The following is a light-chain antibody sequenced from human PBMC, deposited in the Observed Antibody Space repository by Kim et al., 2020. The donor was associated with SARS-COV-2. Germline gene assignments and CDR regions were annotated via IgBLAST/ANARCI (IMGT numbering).Light chain of an antibody. J-gene: IGLJ3*02. Sequence: SYELTQPPSGSVAPGKTARITCGGNNIGSKSVHWYQQKPGQATVLVIYYDSDRRSGIPERVSCPNSGNTSTLTMRRVEARDEADYYCQVWDSSSDHRVFGGGTKRTGL. CDR1: NIGSKS. CDR3: QVWDSSSDHRV. CDR2: YDS. V-gene: IGLV3-21*04.